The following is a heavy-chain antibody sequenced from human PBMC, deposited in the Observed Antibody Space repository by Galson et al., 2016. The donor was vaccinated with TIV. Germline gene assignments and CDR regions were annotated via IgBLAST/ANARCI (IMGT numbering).Heavy chain of an antibody. CDR2: IYPGDSDT. Sequence: QSGAEVKKPGESLQISCQGSGYTFSFYWIGWVRQMPGKGLEWMVTIYPGDSDTRYSPSFLGQVTISADKSISTTHLQWSSLKASDTAMNVCARLAHSSSGKADPEWYTDYWGRGTLVTVSS. D-gene: IGHD3-22*01. CDR1: GYTFSFYW. J-gene: IGHJ4*02. V-gene: IGHV5-51*01. CDR3: ARLAHSSSGKADPEWYTDY.